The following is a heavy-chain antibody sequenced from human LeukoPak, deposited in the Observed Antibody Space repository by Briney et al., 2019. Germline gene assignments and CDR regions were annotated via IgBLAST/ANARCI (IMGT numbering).Heavy chain of an antibody. V-gene: IGHV4-59*01. CDR3: ASLGYSTKPYYMDV. CDR1: RGSIIRYY. J-gene: IGHJ6*03. Sequence: SETLSLTCTVFRGSIIRYYWRWVRQPPGKGLEWIGYIYYSGSTNYNPSLKSRVAISVDTSKNQFSLKLSSVTAADTAVYYCASLGYSTKPYYMDVWGKGTTVTVSS. CDR2: IYYSGST. D-gene: IGHD6-13*01.